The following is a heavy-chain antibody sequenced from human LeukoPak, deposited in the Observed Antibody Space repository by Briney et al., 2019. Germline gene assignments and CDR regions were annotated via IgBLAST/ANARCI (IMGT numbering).Heavy chain of an antibody. CDR1: GGSISSYY. D-gene: IGHD3-3*01. V-gene: IGHV4-59*01. J-gene: IGHJ4*02. Sequence: SETLSLTCIVSGGSISSYYWSWIRQPPGKGLEWIGYIDYSGSTNYNPSLKSRVTISVDTSEKQFSLKLSSATAADTAVYYCARWSGYYFYWGQGTLVTVSS. CDR2: IDYSGST. CDR3: ARWSGYYFY.